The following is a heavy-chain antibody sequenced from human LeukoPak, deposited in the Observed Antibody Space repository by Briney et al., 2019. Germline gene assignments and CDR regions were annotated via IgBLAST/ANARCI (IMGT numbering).Heavy chain of an antibody. Sequence: SETLSLTCAVSGYSISSGYYWGWIRQPPGKGLEWIGSIYHSGSTYYNPSLKSRVTISVDTSKNHFSLKLSSVTAADTAVYYGARETYYYGSGSRNFDYWGQGTLVTVPS. CDR1: GYSISSGYY. CDR3: ARETYYYGSGSRNFDY. CDR2: IYHSGST. J-gene: IGHJ4*02. D-gene: IGHD3-10*01. V-gene: IGHV4-38-2*02.